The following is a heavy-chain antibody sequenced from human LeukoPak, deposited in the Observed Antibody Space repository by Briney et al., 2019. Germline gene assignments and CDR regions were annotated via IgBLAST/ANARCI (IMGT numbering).Heavy chain of an antibody. V-gene: IGHV3-11*01. Sequence: PGGSLRLSCAASGFTFRDYYMNWIRQAPGKGLEWVSFISTSDSIMYADSVKGRFTISRDNSKNTLYLQVNSLRAEDTAVYYCAKSPPFPSYYYDSSGLFDYWGQGTLVTVSS. CDR2: ISTSDSIM. J-gene: IGHJ4*02. CDR3: AKSPPFPSYYYDSSGLFDY. CDR1: GFTFRDYY. D-gene: IGHD3-22*01.